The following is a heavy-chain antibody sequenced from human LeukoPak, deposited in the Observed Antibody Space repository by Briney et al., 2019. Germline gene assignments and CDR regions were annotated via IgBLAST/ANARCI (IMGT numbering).Heavy chain of an antibody. Sequence: ASVKVSCKAPGYTFTGYYMHWVRQAPGQGLEWMGWINPNSGGTNYAQKFQGRVTMTRDTSISTAYMELSRLRSDDTAVYYCARDEDYDSSYNYWGQGTLVTVSS. CDR1: GYTFTGYY. V-gene: IGHV1-2*02. CDR3: ARDEDYDSSYNY. CDR2: INPNSGGT. D-gene: IGHD3-22*01. J-gene: IGHJ4*02.